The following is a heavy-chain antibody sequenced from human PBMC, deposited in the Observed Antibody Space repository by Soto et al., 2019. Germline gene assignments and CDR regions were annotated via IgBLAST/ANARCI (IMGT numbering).Heavy chain of an antibody. D-gene: IGHD3-16*01. J-gene: IGHJ3*02. CDR3: AKVQLGGGDAFDI. CDR2: ISGDGGST. Sequence: GGSLRLSCAASGFTFDDYAMHWVRKAPGKGLEWVSLISGDGGSTYYADSVKGRFTISRDNSKNSLYLQMNSLRTEDSCLYFCAKVQLGGGDAFDIWGQGSMVTVSS. CDR1: GFTFDDYA. V-gene: IGHV3-43*02.